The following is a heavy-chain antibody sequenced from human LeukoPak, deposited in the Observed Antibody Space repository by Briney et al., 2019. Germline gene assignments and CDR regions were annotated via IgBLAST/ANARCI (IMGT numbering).Heavy chain of an antibody. CDR3: ARDKKSGESSEIDY. J-gene: IGHJ4*02. Sequence: PGGSLRLSCAASGFTFSNYWVHWVRQAPGKGLVWVSRINRDGSTTKYADSVKGRFTVSRDNAKITLNLQMNSLRAEDTAVYYCARDKKSGESSEIDYWGQGTLVTVSS. CDR1: GFTFSNYW. D-gene: IGHD3-10*01. V-gene: IGHV3-74*03. CDR2: INRDGSTT.